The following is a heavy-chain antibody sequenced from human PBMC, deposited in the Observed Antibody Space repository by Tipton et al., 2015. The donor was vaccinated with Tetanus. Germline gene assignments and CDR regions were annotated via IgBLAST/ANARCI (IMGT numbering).Heavy chain of an antibody. J-gene: IGHJ3*01. CDR2: INPNNGGR. CDR3: ARERGNRGNAFDL. CDR1: GYMFTGYY. Sequence: QLVQSGPEVKKPGASVKVSCKASGYMFTGYYMHWVRQAPGQGLEWMGWINPNNGGRDYAQKFQGRVTMTRDTAIRTAYMELSSLRSDDTAVYYCARERGNRGNAFDLWGQGTMVAVSS. D-gene: IGHD2/OR15-2a*01. V-gene: IGHV1-2*02.